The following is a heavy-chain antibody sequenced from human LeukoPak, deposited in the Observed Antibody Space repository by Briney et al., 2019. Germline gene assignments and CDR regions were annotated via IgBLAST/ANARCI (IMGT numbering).Heavy chain of an antibody. D-gene: IGHD5/OR15-5a*01. CDR3: ARDGLVSGLPFDY. J-gene: IGHJ4*02. Sequence: GGSLRLSCAASGLPFRSYAMHWVRKAQGKGLEWVAVISYDGSNKYYADSVKGRFTISRDNSKNTLYLQMNSLRAEDTAVYYCARDGLVSGLPFDYWGQGTLVTVSS. CDR1: GLPFRSYA. CDR2: ISYDGSNK. V-gene: IGHV3-30-3*01.